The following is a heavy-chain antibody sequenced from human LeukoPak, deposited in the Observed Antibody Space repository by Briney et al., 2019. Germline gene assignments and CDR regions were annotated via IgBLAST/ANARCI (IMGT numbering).Heavy chain of an antibody. D-gene: IGHD6-13*01. CDR3: ARAEIAAAGMHS. J-gene: IGHJ4*02. V-gene: IGHV1-18*04. CDR1: GYTFTSYY. Sequence: ASVKGSCKASGYTFTSYYMHWVRQAPGQGLEWMGWISAYNGNTNYAQKLQGRVTMTTDTSTSTAYMELRSLRSDDTAVYYCARAEIAAAGMHSWGQGTLVTVSS. CDR2: ISAYNGNT.